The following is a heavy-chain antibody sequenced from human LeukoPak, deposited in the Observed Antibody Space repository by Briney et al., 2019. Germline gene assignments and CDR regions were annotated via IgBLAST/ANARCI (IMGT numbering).Heavy chain of an antibody. CDR2: IYYSGST. CDR1: GGSISSYY. Sequence: PSETLSLTCTVSGGSISSYYWSWIRQPPGKGLEWIGYIYYSGSTNYNPSLKSRVTISVDTSKNQFSLKLSSVTAADTAVYYCARVDDYGDYGMDVWGQGTTVTVSS. CDR3: ARVDDYGDYGMDV. J-gene: IGHJ6*02. V-gene: IGHV4-59*01. D-gene: IGHD4-17*01.